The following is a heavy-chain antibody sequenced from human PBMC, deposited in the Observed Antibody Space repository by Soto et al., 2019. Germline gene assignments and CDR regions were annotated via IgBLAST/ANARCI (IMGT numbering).Heavy chain of an antibody. V-gene: IGHV4-61*01. Sequence: PSETLSLTCTVSGGSVSSGSYYWSWIRQPPGKGLEWIGYIYYSGSTNYNPSLKSRVTISVDTSKNQFSLKLSSVTAADTAVYYCARVVRYGNLGYYGMDVWGQGTTVTVSS. CDR3: ARVVRYGNLGYYGMDV. J-gene: IGHJ6*01. CDR1: GGSVSSGSYY. CDR2: IYYSGST. D-gene: IGHD2-15*01.